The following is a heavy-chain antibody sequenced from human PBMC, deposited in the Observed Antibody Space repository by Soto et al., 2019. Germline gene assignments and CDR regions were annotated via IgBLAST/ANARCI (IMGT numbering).Heavy chain of an antibody. CDR3: ARAANSNWFDP. V-gene: IGHV1-2*02. J-gene: IGHJ5*02. CDR1: GYTFTGYY. CDR2: INPNSGGT. Sequence: ASVKVSCKASGYTFTGYYIHWVRQAPGQGLEWMGWINPNSGGTNYAQKFQGRVTMTRDTSXSTGYMELSRVRSDDTAVYSCARAANSNWFDPWGQGTLVTVYS.